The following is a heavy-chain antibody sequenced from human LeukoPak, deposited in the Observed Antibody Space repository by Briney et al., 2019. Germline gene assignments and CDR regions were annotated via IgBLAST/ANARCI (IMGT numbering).Heavy chain of an antibody. D-gene: IGHD2-2*01. J-gene: IGHJ6*02. CDR1: GVSVTTSGYY. CDR3: ARHNDYALLMDV. V-gene: IGHV4-39*01. CDR2: ISYSGIT. Sequence: SETLSLTCTVFGVSVTTSGYYGAWIRQPPGRGLEWIGSISYSGITYYKPSLRGRVTISGDTAKNQFSLKLSSVTAADTAVYYCARHNDYALLMDVWGQGTTVTVSS.